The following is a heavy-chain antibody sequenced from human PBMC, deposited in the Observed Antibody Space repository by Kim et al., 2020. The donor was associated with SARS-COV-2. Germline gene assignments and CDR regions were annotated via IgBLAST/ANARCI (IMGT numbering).Heavy chain of an antibody. J-gene: IGHJ3*02. CDR3: ARDRYYDYVWGSYRPADAFDI. V-gene: IGHV3-33*05. CDR2: ISYDGSNK. Sequence: GGSLRLSCAASGFTFSSYGMHWVRQAPGKGLEWVAVISYDGSNKYYADSVKGRFTISRDNSKNTLYLQMNSLRAEDTAVYYCARDRYYDYVWGSYRPADAFDIWGQGTMVTVSS. D-gene: IGHD3-16*02. CDR1: GFTFSSYG.